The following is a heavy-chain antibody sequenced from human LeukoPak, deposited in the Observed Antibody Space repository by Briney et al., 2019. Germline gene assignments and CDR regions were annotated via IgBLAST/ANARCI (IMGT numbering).Heavy chain of an antibody. D-gene: IGHD4-23*01. CDR3: ARDRWYMDV. CDR1: GFTFSSYW. Sequence: GGSLRLSCVASGFTFSSYWMSWFRQAPGKGLEWVANIKQDGSEKYYVDSVKGRFTISRDNAKNSLYLQMNSLRAEDTAVYYCARDRWYMDVWGKGTTVTVSS. CDR2: IKQDGSEK. J-gene: IGHJ6*03. V-gene: IGHV3-7*01.